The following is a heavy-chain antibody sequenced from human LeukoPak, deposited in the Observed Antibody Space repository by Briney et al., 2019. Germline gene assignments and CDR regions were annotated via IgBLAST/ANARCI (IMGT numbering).Heavy chain of an antibody. CDR2: ISGSGGST. CDR3: AVPLYDSSGYWDFDY. V-gene: IGHV3-23*01. D-gene: IGHD3-22*01. J-gene: IGHJ4*02. CDR1: GFTFSSYA. Sequence: GGSLRLSCAASGFTFSSYAMSWVRQAPGKGLEWVSAISGSGGSTYYADSVKGRFTISRDNSKNSLYLQMNSLRAEDTAVYYCAVPLYDSSGYWDFDYWGQGTLVTVSS.